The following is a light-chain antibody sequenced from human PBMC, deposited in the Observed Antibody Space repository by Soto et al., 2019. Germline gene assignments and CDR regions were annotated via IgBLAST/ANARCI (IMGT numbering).Light chain of an antibody. J-gene: IGKJ4*01. Sequence: IVLTQSPGTLSLSPGERATLSCRASQTVSSTYLAWYQQKPGQAPRLLIHGASSRATGIPDRFSGSGSGTDFTLTISRLEPEDFALYYCQQYGGPPPLTFGGGTKVEIK. CDR3: QQYGGPPPLT. CDR1: QTVSSTY. V-gene: IGKV3-20*01. CDR2: GAS.